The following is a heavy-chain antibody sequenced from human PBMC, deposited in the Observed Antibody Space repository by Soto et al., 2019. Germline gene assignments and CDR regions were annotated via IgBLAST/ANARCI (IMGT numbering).Heavy chain of an antibody. V-gene: IGHV3-74*01. D-gene: IGHD6-19*01. CDR2: INSDGSST. CDR3: ARVRGAVAGKRGSSYYGMDV. J-gene: IGHJ6*02. CDR1: GFTFSSYW. Sequence: GGSLRLSCAASGFTFSSYWMHWVRQAPGKGLVWVSRINSDGSSTSYADSVKGRFTISRDNAKNTLYLQMNSLRAEDTAVYYCARVRGAVAGKRGSSYYGMDVWGQGTTVTVSS.